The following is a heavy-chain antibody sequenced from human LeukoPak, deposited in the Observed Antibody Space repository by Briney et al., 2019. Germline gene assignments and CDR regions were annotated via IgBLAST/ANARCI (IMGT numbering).Heavy chain of an antibody. CDR3: AKVLEPEVSTTVVTPDY. Sequence: GGSLRLSCAASGFTFSSYAMSWVRQAPGKGLEWVSAISGSGGSTYYADSVKGRFTISRDNSKNTLYLQMNSLRAEDTAVYYCAKVLEPEVSTTVVTPDYWGQGTLVTVSS. V-gene: IGHV3-23*01. CDR1: GFTFSSYA. J-gene: IGHJ4*02. CDR2: ISGSGGST. D-gene: IGHD4-23*01.